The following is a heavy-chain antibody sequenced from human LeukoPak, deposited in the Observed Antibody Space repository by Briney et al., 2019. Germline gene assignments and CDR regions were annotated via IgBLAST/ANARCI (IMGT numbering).Heavy chain of an antibody. CDR3: ARAHGYSSSWYDCYYYMDV. Sequence: SVKVSCKASGGTFSSYAISWVRQAPGQGLEWMGGIIPIFGTANYAQKFQGRVTITADESTSTAYMELSSLRSEDTAVYYCARAHGYSSSWYDCYYYMDVWGKGTTVTVSS. CDR1: GGTFSSYA. D-gene: IGHD6-13*01. CDR2: IIPIFGTA. J-gene: IGHJ6*03. V-gene: IGHV1-69*13.